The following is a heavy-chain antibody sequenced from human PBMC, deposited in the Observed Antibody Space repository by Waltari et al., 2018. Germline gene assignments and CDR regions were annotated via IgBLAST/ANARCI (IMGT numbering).Heavy chain of an antibody. D-gene: IGHD4-17*01. CDR3: GRIAFGDDGGYFQH. Sequence: QLQLQESGPGLVKPSETLSLTCTVSGGSIRTNYNWGWTRQPPGKGLEWMGNMQYRGSTFYNPSLKSRVTISLDTSKNQFSLRLSSVGAADTAVYFCGRIAFGDDGGYFQHWGQGTLVTVSS. CDR2: MQYRGST. V-gene: IGHV4-39*01. CDR1: GGSIRTNYN. J-gene: IGHJ1*01.